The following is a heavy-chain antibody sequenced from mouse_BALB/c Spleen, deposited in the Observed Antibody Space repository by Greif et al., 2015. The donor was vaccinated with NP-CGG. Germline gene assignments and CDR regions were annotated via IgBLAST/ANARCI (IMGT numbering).Heavy chain of an antibody. D-gene: IGHD2-1*01. CDR2: IRSKSNNYAT. J-gene: IGHJ1*01. CDR3: VRGYGNYWYFDV. Sequence: EVKLVESGGGLVQPKGSLKLSCAASGFTFNTNAMNWVRQAPGKGLEWVARIRSKSNNYATYYADSVKDRFTISRDDSQSMLYLQMNNLKTEDTAMYYCVRGYGNYWYFDVWGAGTTVTVSS. V-gene: IGHV10S3*01. CDR1: GFTFNTNA.